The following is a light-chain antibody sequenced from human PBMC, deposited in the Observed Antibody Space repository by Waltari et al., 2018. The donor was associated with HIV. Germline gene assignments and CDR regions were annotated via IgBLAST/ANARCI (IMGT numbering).Light chain of an antibody. V-gene: IGLV1-40*01. Sequence: QSVLTQPPSVSGAPGQNVTISCAGSNSNIGAGYDVHWYHQLPGTAPKLLIYGNPNRPSGVPDRFSASKSGTSASLAITGLQADDEASYYFQAYDSSLSRFHVLFGGGTRLTVL. J-gene: IGLJ2*01. CDR3: QAYDSSLSRFHVL. CDR1: NSNIGAGYD. CDR2: GNP.